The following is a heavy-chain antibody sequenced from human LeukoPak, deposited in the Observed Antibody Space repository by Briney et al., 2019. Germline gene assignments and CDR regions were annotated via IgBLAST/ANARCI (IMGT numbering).Heavy chain of an antibody. CDR2: IWYDGSNK. Sequence: PGGSLRLSCAASGFTFSSYGMHWVRQAPGKGLEGVAVIWYDGSNKYYADSVKGRFTISRDNSKNTLYLQMNSLRAEDTAVYYCARENDYDILTGYYPPGFDYWGQGTLVTVSS. D-gene: IGHD3-9*01. CDR3: ARENDYDILTGYYPPGFDY. V-gene: IGHV3-33*01. CDR1: GFTFSSYG. J-gene: IGHJ4*02.